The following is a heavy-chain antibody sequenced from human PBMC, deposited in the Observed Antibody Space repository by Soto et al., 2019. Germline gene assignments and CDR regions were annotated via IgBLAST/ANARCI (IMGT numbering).Heavy chain of an antibody. Sequence: QVQLVESGGGVVQPGRSLRLSCAASGFTFSSYAMHWVRQAPGKGLEWVAVISYDGTTGFYADSVRGRFTISRDNYKNTLYLQMSSLRGEDTALYYCAKDLRSLRYLDWLAGDIWGQGTMVTVSS. CDR1: GFTFSSYA. CDR2: ISYDGTTG. CDR3: AKDLRSLRYLDWLAGDI. V-gene: IGHV3-30*18. D-gene: IGHD3-9*01. J-gene: IGHJ3*02.